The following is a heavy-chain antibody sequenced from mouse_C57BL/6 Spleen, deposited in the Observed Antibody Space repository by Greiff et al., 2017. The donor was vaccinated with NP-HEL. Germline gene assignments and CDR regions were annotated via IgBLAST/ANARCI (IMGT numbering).Heavy chain of an antibody. Sequence: VQLQQSGPELVKPGASVKMSCTASGFTFTDYNMHWVKQSHGKSLEWIGYINPNNGGTSYTQKFQGKATLTVHKSSSTANTEFLSLTSEDSAVYDCARGGKRFDYAAMDYWGQGTSVTVSS. J-gene: IGHJ4*01. CDR2: INPNNGGT. CDR1: GFTFTDYN. V-gene: IGHV1-22*01. D-gene: IGHD2-4*01. CDR3: ARGGKRFDYAAMDY.